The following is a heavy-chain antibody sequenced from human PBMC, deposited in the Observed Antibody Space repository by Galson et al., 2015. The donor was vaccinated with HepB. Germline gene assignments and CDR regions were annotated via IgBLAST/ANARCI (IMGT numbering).Heavy chain of an antibody. Sequence: SLRLSCAASGFTFSDYYMSWIRQAPGKGLEWVSYISSSSSYTNYADSVKGRFTISRDNAKNSLYLQMNSLRAEDTAVYYCASSKPTRWPEDPGSFDYWGQGTLVTVSS. CDR3: ASSKPTRWPEDPGSFDY. CDR2: ISSSSSYT. J-gene: IGHJ4*02. V-gene: IGHV3-11*06. CDR1: GFTFSDYY. D-gene: IGHD4-23*01.